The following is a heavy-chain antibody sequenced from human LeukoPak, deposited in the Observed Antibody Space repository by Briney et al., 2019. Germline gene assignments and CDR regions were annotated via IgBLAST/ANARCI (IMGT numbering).Heavy chain of an antibody. CDR2: ISGSGGST. J-gene: IGHJ4*02. CDR3: ARAVFRESWSFDY. D-gene: IGHD3-10*01. Sequence: GGSLRLSCTASGFTFSNYAMSWVRQAPGKGLEWVSAISGSGGSTYYADSVKGRFTISRDNSKNTLYLQMNSLRAEDTAVYYCARAVFRESWSFDYWGQGTLVTVSS. V-gene: IGHV3-23*01. CDR1: GFTFSNYA.